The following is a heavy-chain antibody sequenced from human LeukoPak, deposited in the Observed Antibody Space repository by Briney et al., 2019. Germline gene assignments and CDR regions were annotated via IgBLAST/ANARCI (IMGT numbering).Heavy chain of an antibody. D-gene: IGHD3-22*01. V-gene: IGHV4-4*07. CDR2: IYTSGIT. J-gene: IGHJ2*01. CDR1: GGSISIYY. CDR3: ARALNYYDSSGTRWYFDL. Sequence: SETPSLTCTVSGGSISIYYWSWIRQPAGKGLEWIGRIYTSGITNYNPSLKSRVTMSVATSKNQFSLRLRSVTAADTAVYYCARALNYYDSSGTRWYFDLWGRGTLVTVSS.